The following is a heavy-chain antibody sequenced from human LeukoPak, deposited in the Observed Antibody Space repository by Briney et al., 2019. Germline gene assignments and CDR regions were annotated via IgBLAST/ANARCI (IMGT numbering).Heavy chain of an antibody. Sequence: GGSLRLSCAASGFTFSGYAMSWVRQAPGKGLEWVSAISSSSRDTYYASSVRGRFTVSRDNSKNTLFLQMNSLRAEDTAVYYCAKPSRGYNAFDYWGQGTLVTVSS. CDR3: AKPSRGYNAFDY. CDR1: GFTFSGYA. J-gene: IGHJ4*02. D-gene: IGHD1-1*01. V-gene: IGHV3-23*01. CDR2: ISSSSRDT.